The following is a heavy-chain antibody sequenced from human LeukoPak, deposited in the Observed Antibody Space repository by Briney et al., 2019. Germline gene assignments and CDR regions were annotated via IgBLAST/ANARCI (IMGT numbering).Heavy chain of an antibody. CDR2: IYYSGST. Sequence: SETLSLTCTVSGGSISSGVYYWSWIRQHPGKGLEWIGYIYYSGSTYYNPSLKSRVTISVDTSKNQFSLKLSSVTAADTAVYYCARVDYSSSSWSDYWGQGTLVTVSS. D-gene: IGHD6-6*01. V-gene: IGHV4-31*03. CDR3: ARVDYSSSSWSDY. J-gene: IGHJ4*02. CDR1: GGSISSGVYY.